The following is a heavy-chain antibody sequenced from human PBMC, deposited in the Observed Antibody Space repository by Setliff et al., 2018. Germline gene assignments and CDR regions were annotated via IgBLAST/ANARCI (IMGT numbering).Heavy chain of an antibody. V-gene: IGHV4-39*01. Sequence: PSETLSLTCTVSGGSINSGVYYWGWIRQPPGKGLEWLGRIYHGGDTYYSASLKSRLTISVYTSKNQFSLKLMSVTAADTAVYYCARTGTYWYFDYWGQGALVTVSS. J-gene: IGHJ4*02. CDR2: IYHGGDT. CDR1: GGSINSGVYY. CDR3: ARTGTYWYFDY. D-gene: IGHD1-1*01.